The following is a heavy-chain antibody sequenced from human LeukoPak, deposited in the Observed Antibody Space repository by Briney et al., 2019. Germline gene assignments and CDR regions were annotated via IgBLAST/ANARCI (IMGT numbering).Heavy chain of an antibody. CDR3: AREASDAFDI. J-gene: IGHJ3*02. V-gene: IGHV3-33*01. CDR1: GFTFSSYD. Sequence: GGSLRLSCAASGFTFSSYDMHWVRQAPGKGLEWVALIWYDGSNKNYADSVKGRFTISRDNSKNTLFLQMNSLRAEDAAVYYCAREASDAFDIWGQGTMVTVSS. CDR2: IWYDGSNK.